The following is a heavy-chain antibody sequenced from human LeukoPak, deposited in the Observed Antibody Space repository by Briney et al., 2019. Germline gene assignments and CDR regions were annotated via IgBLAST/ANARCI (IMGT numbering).Heavy chain of an antibody. J-gene: IGHJ4*02. CDR2: ISGSGGST. CDR3: AKGHSDYGTGFDL. D-gene: IGHD4-17*01. Sequence: QPGGPLRLSCAPSGFTFATNAMSWVRQPPGKGLEGVSAISGSGGSTYYADSVKGRFTISRDNSKNTLYLQMKSLRAEDTATYYCAKGHSDYGTGFDLWGQGTLVTVSS. CDR1: GFTFATNA. V-gene: IGHV3-23*01.